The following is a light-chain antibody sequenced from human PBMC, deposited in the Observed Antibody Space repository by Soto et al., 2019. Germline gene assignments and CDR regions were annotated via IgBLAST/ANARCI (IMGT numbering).Light chain of an antibody. CDR2: GAS. V-gene: IGKV3-15*01. CDR3: HQYNSWPPT. CDR1: QSVYSN. J-gene: IGKJ1*01. Sequence: EIVMTQSPATLSVSPGERATLSCRASQSVYSNLAWYQQKPGQAPRLLIHGASTRATGIPTRFSGSGSGTEFTLTISSLQSEDFAAYNCHQYNSWPPTFGQGTKVEIK.